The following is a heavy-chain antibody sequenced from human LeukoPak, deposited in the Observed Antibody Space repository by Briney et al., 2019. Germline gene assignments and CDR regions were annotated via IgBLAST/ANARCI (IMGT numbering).Heavy chain of an antibody. Sequence: PGGSLRLSCAASGFTFSRYWMRWVRQAPGKGLEEVANIKNDGSEAYYVDSVKGRFTISRDNARNSLFLQMNSLTVEDTAVYYCARAIRGSAVDTGDRWGQGTLVTVSS. J-gene: IGHJ4*02. V-gene: IGHV3-7*01. CDR2: IKNDGSEA. D-gene: IGHD3-10*01. CDR3: ARAIRGSAVDTGDR. CDR1: GFTFSRYW.